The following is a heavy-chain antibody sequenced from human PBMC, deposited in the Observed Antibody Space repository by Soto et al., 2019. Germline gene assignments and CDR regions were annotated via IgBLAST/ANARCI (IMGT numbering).Heavy chain of an antibody. CDR3: AREDGEIEAHGYQYGMEL. J-gene: IGHJ6*01. V-gene: IGHV3-21*01. CDR1: GLTFISYI. Sequence: VSLILSFACCGLTFISYIMNLVLQAPGKGLEWVSSISSSSSYIYYADSVEGRFTIYRDNAKKSLYLQMNSMRAEDTAVYYCAREDGEIEAHGYQYGMELWGQGTTVNV. D-gene: IGHD3-10*01. CDR2: ISSSSSYI.